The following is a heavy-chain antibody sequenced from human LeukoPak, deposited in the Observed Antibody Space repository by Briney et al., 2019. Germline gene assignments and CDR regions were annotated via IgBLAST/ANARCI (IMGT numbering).Heavy chain of an antibody. Sequence: PGGSLRLSCAASGFTLSSYAMSWVRQAPGKGLEWVSAISGSGDSTFYADSVKGRFTISKDNSKNTLYLQMNSPRAEDTAVYYCARDPDGSSGPRLTKPDDYWGQGTLVTVSS. J-gene: IGHJ4*02. D-gene: IGHD6-19*01. CDR3: ARDPDGSSGPRLTKPDDY. CDR2: ISGSGDST. CDR1: GFTLSSYA. V-gene: IGHV3-23*01.